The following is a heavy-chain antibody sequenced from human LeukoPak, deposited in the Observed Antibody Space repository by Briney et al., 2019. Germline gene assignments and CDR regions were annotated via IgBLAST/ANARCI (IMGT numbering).Heavy chain of an antibody. J-gene: IGHJ3*02. V-gene: IGHV4-39*07. Sequence: PSETLSLTCTVSGGSISSSSYYWGWIRQPPGKGLEWIGEINHSGSTNYNPSLRSRVTISVDTSKNQFSLKLSSVTAADTAVYYCARGGPGGYSYGYRPRAFDIWGQGTMVTVSS. CDR2: INHSGST. CDR1: GGSISSSSYY. CDR3: ARGGPGGYSYGYRPRAFDI. D-gene: IGHD5-18*01.